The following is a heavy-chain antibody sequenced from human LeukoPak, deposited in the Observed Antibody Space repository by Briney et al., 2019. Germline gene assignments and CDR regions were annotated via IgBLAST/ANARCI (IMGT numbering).Heavy chain of an antibody. CDR1: GFTFSSYT. V-gene: IGHV3-30-3*01. CDR3: ATARNFRFEY. Sequence: GGSLRLSCAASGFTFSSYTMHWVRQAPGKGLEWVALISYDGSNKYYEDSVKGRFTVSRDYAKNTLFLQMNNLRTEDTALYFCATARNFRFEYWGQGSLVIVSA. D-gene: IGHD1-7*01. J-gene: IGHJ4*02. CDR2: ISYDGSNK.